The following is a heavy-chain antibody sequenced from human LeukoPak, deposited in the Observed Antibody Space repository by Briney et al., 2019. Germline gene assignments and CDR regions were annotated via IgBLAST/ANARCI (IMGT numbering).Heavy chain of an antibody. CDR3: ARQAWSSSWFGAFDI. J-gene: IGHJ3*02. Sequence: ASVKVSCKASGYTFTSYAMHWVRQAPGQRLEWMGWINAGNGNTKYSQKFQGRVTITRDTSASTAYMELSSLRSEDTAAYYCARQAWSSSWFGAFDIWGQGTMVTVSS. CDR1: GYTFTSYA. CDR2: INAGNGNT. D-gene: IGHD6-13*01. V-gene: IGHV1-3*01.